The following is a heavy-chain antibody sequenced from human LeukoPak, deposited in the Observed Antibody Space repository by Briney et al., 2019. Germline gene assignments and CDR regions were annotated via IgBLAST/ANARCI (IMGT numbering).Heavy chain of an antibody. Sequence: GGSLRLSCAASGFTFSSYGMHWVRQAPGKGLEWVAVISYDGSNKYYADSVKGRFTISRDNSKNTLYLQMNSLRAEDTAVYYCARGTYYGSGTATPGLYGMDVWGQGTTVTVSS. CDR2: ISYDGSNK. D-gene: IGHD3-10*01. J-gene: IGHJ6*02. CDR3: ARGTYYGSGTATPGLYGMDV. V-gene: IGHV3-30*03. CDR1: GFTFSSYG.